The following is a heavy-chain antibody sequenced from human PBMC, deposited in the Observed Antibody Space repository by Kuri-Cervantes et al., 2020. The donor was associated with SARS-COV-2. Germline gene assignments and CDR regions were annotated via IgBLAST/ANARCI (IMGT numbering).Heavy chain of an antibody. CDR1: GFTFSSYA. D-gene: IGHD3-3*01. V-gene: IGHV3-30-3*01. CDR3: ARVWRGELYYYYGMDV. Sequence: GESLKISCAASGFTFSSYAMHWVRQAPGKGLEWVAVISYDGSNKYYADSVKGRFTISRDNSKNTLYPQMNSLRAEDTAVYYCARVWRGELYYYYGMDVWGQGTTVTVSS. CDR2: ISYDGSNK. J-gene: IGHJ6*02.